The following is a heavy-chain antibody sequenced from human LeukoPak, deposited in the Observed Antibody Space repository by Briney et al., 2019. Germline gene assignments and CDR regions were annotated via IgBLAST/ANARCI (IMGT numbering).Heavy chain of an antibody. CDR2: ISSSSSYI. CDR3: AVAGTTVTTPFDY. Sequence: GGSLRLSCAASGFTFSSYSMNWVRQAPGKGLEWVSSISSSSSYIYYADSVKGRFTISRDNAKNSLYLQMNSLRAEDTAVYYCAVAGTTVTTPFDYWGQGTLVTVSS. J-gene: IGHJ4*02. V-gene: IGHV3-21*01. CDR1: GFTFSSYS. D-gene: IGHD4-17*01.